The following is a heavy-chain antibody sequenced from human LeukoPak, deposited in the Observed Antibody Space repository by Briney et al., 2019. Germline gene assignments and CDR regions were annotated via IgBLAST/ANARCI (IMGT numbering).Heavy chain of an antibody. CDR1: GYTFTSYG. V-gene: IGHV1-69*13. J-gene: IGHJ4*02. D-gene: IGHD3-22*01. CDR3: ARRDTYYYDSSGFYY. Sequence: GASVKVSCRASGYTFTSYGISWVRQAPGQGLEWMGGIIPIFGTANYAQKFQGRVTITADESTSTAYMELSSLRSEDTAVYYCARRDTYYYDSSGFYYWGQGTLVTVSS. CDR2: IIPIFGTA.